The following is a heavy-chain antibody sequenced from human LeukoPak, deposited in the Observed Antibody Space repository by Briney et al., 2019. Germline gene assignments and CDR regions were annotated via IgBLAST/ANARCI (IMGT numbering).Heavy chain of an antibody. CDR2: INWSGGST. Sequence: RPGGSLRLSCGVSGFNFDEYGMSWVRQVPGKGLEWVSGINWSGGSTHYADSVRGRFTMSRDNTKNSLYLQMNSLRAEDTALYYCARSAERLILGRYFDYWGQGTLVTVSS. D-gene: IGHD3-22*01. J-gene: IGHJ4*02. CDR3: ARSAERLILGRYFDY. CDR1: GFNFDEYG. V-gene: IGHV3-20*04.